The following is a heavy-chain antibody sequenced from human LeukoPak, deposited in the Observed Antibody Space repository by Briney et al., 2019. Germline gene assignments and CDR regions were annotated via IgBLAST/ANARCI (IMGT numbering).Heavy chain of an antibody. Sequence: GRSLRLSCAASGFTFSSNAIHWARQDPGKGLEWQAEISYDGGNTYYADFVKGRFTISRDNAKNTVYLQMNSLRAEDTAVYYCARRSGSAYGMDVWGQGTTVTVSS. CDR3: ARRSGSAYGMDV. V-gene: IGHV3-30-3*01. D-gene: IGHD6-19*01. CDR1: GFTFSSNA. J-gene: IGHJ6*02. CDR2: ISYDGGNT.